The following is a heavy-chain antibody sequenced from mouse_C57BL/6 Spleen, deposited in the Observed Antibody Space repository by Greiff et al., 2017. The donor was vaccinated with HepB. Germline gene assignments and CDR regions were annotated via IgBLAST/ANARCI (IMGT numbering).Heavy chain of an antibody. V-gene: IGHV1-7*01. CDR3: GRGEYDAY. CDR2: INPSSGYT. Sequence: VKLLESGAELVKPGASVKLSCTASGYTFSSYGMHWVQQRPGQGLEWIGSINPSSGYTKYNQKFKDKGTLTADKSSSTAYMQLSSLTYEDSAVYYFGRGEYDAYWGQGTLVTVSA. D-gene: IGHD2-14*01. CDR1: GYTFSSYG. J-gene: IGHJ3*01.